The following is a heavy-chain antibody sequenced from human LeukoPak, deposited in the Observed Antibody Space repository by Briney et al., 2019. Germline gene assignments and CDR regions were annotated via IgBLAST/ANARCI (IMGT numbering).Heavy chain of an antibody. CDR3: AREMSESYGMDV. Sequence: GGSLRLSCAASGFNFDDFALSWVRQAPGKGLEWVANIKQGGSQKYYVDSVKGRFTISRDDVKNSLYLEMNFLRAEDTAVYYCAREMSESYGMDVWGQGTTVTVSS. CDR1: GFNFDDFA. D-gene: IGHD3-10*01. V-gene: IGHV3-7*01. CDR2: IKQGGSQK. J-gene: IGHJ6*02.